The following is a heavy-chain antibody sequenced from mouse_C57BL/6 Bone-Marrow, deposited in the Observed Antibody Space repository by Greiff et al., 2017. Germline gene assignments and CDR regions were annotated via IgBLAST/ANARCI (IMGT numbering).Heavy chain of an antibody. CDR2: IDPETGGT. V-gene: IGHV1-15*01. Sequence: QVQLKQSGAELVRPGASVTLSCKASGYTFTDYEMHWVKQTPVHGLEWIGAIDPETGGTAYNQKFKGKAILTADKSSSTAYMELRSLTSEDSAVYYCTREGYEGYYGGQGTTLTVSS. CDR3: TREGYEGYY. D-gene: IGHD2-14*01. CDR1: GYTFTDYE. J-gene: IGHJ2*01.